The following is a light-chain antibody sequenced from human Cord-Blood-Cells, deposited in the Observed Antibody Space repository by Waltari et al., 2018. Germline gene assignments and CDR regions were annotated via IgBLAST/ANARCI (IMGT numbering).Light chain of an antibody. CDR1: QGISSY. J-gene: IGKJ4*01. V-gene: IGKV1-8*01. CDR2: AAS. Sequence: AIRMTQSPSSFSASTGDRVTITCRPSQGISSYLAWYQHKPGKAPKLLIYAASTLQSGVPSRFSGSGSGTDFTLTISCLQSEDFATYYCQQYYSYPLTFGGGTKVEIK. CDR3: QQYYSYPLT.